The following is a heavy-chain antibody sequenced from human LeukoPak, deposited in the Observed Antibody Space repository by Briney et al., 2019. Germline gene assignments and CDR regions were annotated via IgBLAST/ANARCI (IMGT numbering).Heavy chain of an antibody. CDR1: GFTFTSYT. V-gene: IGHV3-21*01. Sequence: GGSLRLSCAASGFTFTSYTMNWVRQAPGKGLEWVSSITSSSSYIYDADSVKGRFTISRDNAKNSLYLQMTSLRVEDTAVYYCAKTYGHFDDWGQGTLVTVSS. CDR2: ITSSSSYI. CDR3: AKTYGHFDD. D-gene: IGHD4-17*01. J-gene: IGHJ4*02.